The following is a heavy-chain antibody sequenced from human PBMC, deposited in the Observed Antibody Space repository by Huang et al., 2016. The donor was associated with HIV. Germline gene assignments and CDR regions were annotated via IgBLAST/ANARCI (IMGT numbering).Heavy chain of an antibody. Sequence: EVQLLESGGGLVQPGGSLRLSCAASGFTFNSYAMSWVRQGTGKGLEWVAAMSGRGGNTYYADSVKGRFTISRDNSKNTLFLQMSGLRAEDTAVYYCSRDDFWSGYSDYYGLDVWGQGTTVTVSS. CDR1: GFTFNSYA. D-gene: IGHD3-3*01. CDR3: SRDDFWSGYSDYYGLDV. V-gene: IGHV3-23*01. CDR2: MSGRGGNT. J-gene: IGHJ6*02.